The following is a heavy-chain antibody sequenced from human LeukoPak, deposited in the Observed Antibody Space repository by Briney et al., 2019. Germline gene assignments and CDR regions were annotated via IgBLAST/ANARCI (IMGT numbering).Heavy chain of an antibody. J-gene: IGHJ4*02. V-gene: IGHV4-34*01. CDR3: ARNYYDSSGYYYVIDY. Sequence: SETLSLTCAVYGGSFSVYYWSWIRQPPGKGLEWIGEINHSGSTNYNPSLKSRVTISVDTSKNQFSLKLSSVTAADTAVYYCARNYYDSSGYYYVIDYWGQGTLVTVSS. CDR2: INHSGST. D-gene: IGHD3-22*01. CDR1: GGSFSVYY.